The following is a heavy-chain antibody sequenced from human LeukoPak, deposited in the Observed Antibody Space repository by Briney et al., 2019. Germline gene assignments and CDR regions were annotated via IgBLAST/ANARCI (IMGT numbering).Heavy chain of an antibody. Sequence: SETLSLTCAVYGGSFSGYFWSWIRQPPGKGLEWIGEINHSGSTNYNPSLKSRVTISVDTSKNQFSLKLSSVTAADTAVYYCARGLLEKLGYCSSTSCSLDYWGQGTLVTVSS. CDR1: GGSFSGYF. D-gene: IGHD2-2*01. CDR2: INHSGST. J-gene: IGHJ4*02. CDR3: ARGLLEKLGYCSSTSCSLDY. V-gene: IGHV4-34*01.